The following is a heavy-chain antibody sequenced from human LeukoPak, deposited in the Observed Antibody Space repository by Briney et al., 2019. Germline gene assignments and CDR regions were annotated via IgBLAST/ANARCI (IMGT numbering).Heavy chain of an antibody. D-gene: IGHD4-11*01. CDR3: ASGYSDYADYYNYYMDV. CDR1: GYSFTGYY. J-gene: IGHJ6*03. V-gene: IGHV1-2*02. CDR2: INPDSGGT. Sequence: GASVKVSRKASGYSFTGYYMHWVRQAPGQGLEWMGWINPDSGGTNYAQKFQGRVTMTRDTSITTAYMELSRLSSDDTALYYCASGYSDYADYYNYYMDVWGKGTTVTVSS.